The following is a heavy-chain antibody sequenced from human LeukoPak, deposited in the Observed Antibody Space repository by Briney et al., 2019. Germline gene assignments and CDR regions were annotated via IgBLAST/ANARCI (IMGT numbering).Heavy chain of an antibody. CDR3: ARDRWDSSSAIYYYYYYMDV. V-gene: IGHV3-48*01. Sequence: PGGSLRLSCAASGFTFSSYSMNWVRQAPGKGLEWVSYISSSSSTIYYADSVKGRFTISRDNAKNSLYMQMNSLRAEDTAVYYCARDRWDSSSAIYYYYYYMDVWGKGTTVTVSS. CDR2: ISSSSSTI. J-gene: IGHJ6*03. CDR1: GFTFSSYS. D-gene: IGHD6-6*01.